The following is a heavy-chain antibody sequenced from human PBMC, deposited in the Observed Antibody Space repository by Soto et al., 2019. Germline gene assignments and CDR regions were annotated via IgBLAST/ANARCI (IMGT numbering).Heavy chain of an antibody. CDR3: ASVPNFDWSSRVFDP. Sequence: KPSETLSLTCTVSGGSISSGGYYWSWIRQHPGKGLEWIGYIYYSGSTYYNPSLKSRVTISVDTSKNQFSLKLSSVTAADTAVYYCASVPNFDWSSRVFDPWGQGTLVTVSS. J-gene: IGHJ5*02. V-gene: IGHV4-31*03. CDR2: IYYSGST. D-gene: IGHD3-9*01. CDR1: GGSISSGGYY.